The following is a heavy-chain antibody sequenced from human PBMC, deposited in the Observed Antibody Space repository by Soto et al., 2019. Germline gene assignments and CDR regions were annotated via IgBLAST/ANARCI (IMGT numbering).Heavy chain of an antibody. J-gene: IGHJ5*02. CDR1: GFTFADHW. CDR3: ATAEVDH. V-gene: IGHV3-74*01. Sequence: GGSLRLSCAASGFTFADHWMHWVRQAPGKGLEWVSRVISDGNTIDYAASVKGRFTVSRDNAKNTLYLQMNTLRAEDTAVYYCATAEVDHWGPGTLVTVSS. CDR2: VISDGNTI.